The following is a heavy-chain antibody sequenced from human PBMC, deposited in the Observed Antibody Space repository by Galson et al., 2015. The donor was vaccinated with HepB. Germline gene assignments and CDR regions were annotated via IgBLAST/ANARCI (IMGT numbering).Heavy chain of an antibody. CDR1: RFTFGNYA. CDR3: ARQSEPGYSAHPLDY. V-gene: IGHV3-23*01. CDR2: ISGSGTNT. J-gene: IGHJ4*02. D-gene: IGHD4-11*01. Sequence: SLRLSCAASRFTFGNYAMSWVRQAPGKGLEWVSAISGSGTNTYYADSVQGRFTISRDNSKNTLYLQMDRLRPDDTAVYYCARQSEPGYSAHPLDYWGLGTLVTVPS.